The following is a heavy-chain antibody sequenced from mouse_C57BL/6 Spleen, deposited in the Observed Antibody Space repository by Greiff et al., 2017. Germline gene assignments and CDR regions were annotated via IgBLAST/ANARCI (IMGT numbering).Heavy chain of an antibody. V-gene: IGHV1-15*01. CDR3: TGGDWYFDV. Sequence: VQGVESGAELVRPGASVTLSCKASGYTFTDYEMHWVKQTPVHGLEWIGAIDPETGGTAYNQKFKGKAILTADKSSSTAYMELRSLTSEDSAVYYCTGGDWYFDVWGTGTTVTVSS. CDR1: GYTFTDYE. J-gene: IGHJ1*03. CDR2: IDPETGGT.